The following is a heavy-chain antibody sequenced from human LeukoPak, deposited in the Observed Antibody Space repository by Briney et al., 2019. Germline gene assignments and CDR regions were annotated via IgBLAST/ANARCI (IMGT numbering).Heavy chain of an antibody. CDR2: IHYSGNT. D-gene: IGHD3-10*01. Sequence: SETLSLTCTVSGGSISSYYWSWIRQPPGKGLEWIGYIHYSGNTNYNPSLKSRVTISVDTSKNQFSLRLSSVTAADTAVYYCARVKTMVRGVNPRYNWFDPWGQGTLVTVSS. J-gene: IGHJ5*02. V-gene: IGHV4-59*01. CDR3: ARVKTMVRGVNPRYNWFDP. CDR1: GGSISSYY.